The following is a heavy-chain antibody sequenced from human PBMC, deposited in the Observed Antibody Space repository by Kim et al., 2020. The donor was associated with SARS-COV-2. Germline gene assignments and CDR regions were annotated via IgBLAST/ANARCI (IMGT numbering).Heavy chain of an antibody. J-gene: IGHJ4*02. CDR3: ARGCSASSCYLFDY. V-gene: IGHV1-2*02. Sequence: AEKFRGRVTMTRDTSSSTAYMDLISLRSDDTAVYYCARGCSASSCYLFDYWGQGTLVTVSS. D-gene: IGHD2-15*01.